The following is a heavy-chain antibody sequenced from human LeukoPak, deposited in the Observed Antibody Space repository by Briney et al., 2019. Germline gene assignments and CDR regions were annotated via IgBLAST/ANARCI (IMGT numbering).Heavy chain of an antibody. V-gene: IGHV3-30-3*01. J-gene: IGHJ4*02. CDR3: ARENPVDCSSTSCYFDY. CDR2: ISYDGSNK. D-gene: IGHD2-2*01. CDR1: GFTFSSYA. Sequence: PGGSLRLSCAASGFTFSSYAMHWVRQAPGKGLEGVAVISYDGSNKYYADSVKGRFTISRDNSKNTLYLQMNSLRAEDTAVYYCARENPVDCSSTSCYFDYWGQGTLVTVSS.